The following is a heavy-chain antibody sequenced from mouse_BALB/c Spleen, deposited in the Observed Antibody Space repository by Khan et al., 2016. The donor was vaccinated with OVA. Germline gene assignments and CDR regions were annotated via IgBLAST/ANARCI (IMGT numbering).Heavy chain of an antibody. Sequence: VQLKESGGGLVQPGGSRKLSCAASGFTFSSFGMHWVRQAPKKGLEWVAYMSSGSSTIYYGDTVKGRFTISRDNPKNTLFLQMTSLRSEDTAMYYWESSGGNVHWYFDVWGAGTSVTVSS. CDR3: ESSGGNVHWYFDV. D-gene: IGHD2-1*01. J-gene: IGHJ1*01. CDR2: MSSGSSTI. CDR1: GFTFSSFG. V-gene: IGHV5-17*02.